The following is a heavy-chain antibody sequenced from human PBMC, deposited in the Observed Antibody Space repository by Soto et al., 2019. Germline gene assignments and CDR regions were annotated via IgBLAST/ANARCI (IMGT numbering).Heavy chain of an antibody. CDR1: GYTFTSYD. Sequence: ASVKVSCKASGYTFTSYDISWVRQAPGQGLEWMGWISAYNGNTNYAQKLQGRVTMTTDTSTSTAYMELRSLRSDDTAVYYCARDLGDILTGYYRGGYWFDPWGQGTLVTVSS. CDR3: ARDLGDILTGYYRGGYWFDP. D-gene: IGHD3-9*01. V-gene: IGHV1-18*01. CDR2: ISAYNGNT. J-gene: IGHJ5*02.